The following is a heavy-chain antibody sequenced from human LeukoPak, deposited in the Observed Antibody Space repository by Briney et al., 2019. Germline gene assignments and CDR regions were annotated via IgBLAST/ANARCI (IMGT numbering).Heavy chain of an antibody. V-gene: IGHV3-30*03. CDR2: ISYDGSNK. CDR3: ARDRGDGSNYDDAFDI. CDR1: GFSFSSYW. J-gene: IGHJ3*02. Sequence: PGGSLRLSCAASGFSFSSYWMSWVRQAPGKGLEWVAVISYDGSNKYYADSVKGRFTISRDNSKNTLYLQMNSLRAEDTAVYYCARDRGDGSNYDDAFDIWGQGTMVTVSS. D-gene: IGHD5-24*01.